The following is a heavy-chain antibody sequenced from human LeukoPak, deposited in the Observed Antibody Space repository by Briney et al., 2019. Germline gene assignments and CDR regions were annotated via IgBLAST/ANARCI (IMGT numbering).Heavy chain of an antibody. V-gene: IGHV3-23*01. CDR1: GFTFSSYA. D-gene: IGHD5-12*01. J-gene: IGHJ4*02. CDR3: AKKYSGYDFIDY. CDR2: IRGSGGST. Sequence: GESLRLSCAVSGFTFSSYAMSWVRQAPGKGLEWDSAIRGSGGSTYYADSVKGRFTISRDNPKNTLYQQMNSLRAEDTAVYYCAKKYSGYDFIDYWGQGTLVTVSS.